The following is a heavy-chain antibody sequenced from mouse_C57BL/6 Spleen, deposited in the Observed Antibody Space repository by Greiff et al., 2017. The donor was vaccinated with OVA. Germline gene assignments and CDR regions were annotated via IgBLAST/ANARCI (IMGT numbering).Heavy chain of an antibody. D-gene: IGHD1-1*01. CDR2: IYPSDSET. CDR1: GYTFTSYW. V-gene: IGHV1-61*01. CDR3: ARHYGSNAMDY. J-gene: IGHJ4*01. Sequence: QVQLQQPGAELVRPGSSVKLSCKASGYTFTSYWMDWVKQRPGQGLEWIGNIYPSDSETHYNQKFKDKATLTVDKSSSTAYMQLSSLTSEDSAVYYCARHYGSNAMDYWGQGTSVTVSS.